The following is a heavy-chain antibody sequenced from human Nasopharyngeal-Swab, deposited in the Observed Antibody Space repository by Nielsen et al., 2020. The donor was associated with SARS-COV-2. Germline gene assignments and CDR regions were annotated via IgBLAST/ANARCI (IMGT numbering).Heavy chain of an antibody. D-gene: IGHD1-1*01. Sequence: GPLSLPCAVSSYSISSGYYWGWTRQPPGKGMEWIGSIYPSGSTYYNPSLKSRVTISVDTSKNQFSLQLSSVTAADTAVFYCAKTSNLAYFDLWGRGTLVTVSS. CDR3: AKTSNLAYFDL. V-gene: IGHV4-38-2*01. CDR1: SYSISSGYY. J-gene: IGHJ2*01. CDR2: IYPSGST.